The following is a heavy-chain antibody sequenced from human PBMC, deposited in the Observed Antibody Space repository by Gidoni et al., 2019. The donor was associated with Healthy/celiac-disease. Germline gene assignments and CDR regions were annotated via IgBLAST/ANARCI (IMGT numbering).Heavy chain of an antibody. CDR1: GGSFSGYY. J-gene: IGHJ4*02. CDR2: INHSGST. CDR3: ASHYYDSSGRMVPRDY. Sequence: QVQLQQWGAGLLKPSETLSLTCAVYGGSFSGYYWSWIRQPPGKGLEWIGEINHSGSTNYNPSLKSRVTISVDTSKNQFSLKLSSVTAADTAVYYCASHYYDSSGRMVPRDYWGQGTLVTVSS. V-gene: IGHV4-34*01. D-gene: IGHD3-22*01.